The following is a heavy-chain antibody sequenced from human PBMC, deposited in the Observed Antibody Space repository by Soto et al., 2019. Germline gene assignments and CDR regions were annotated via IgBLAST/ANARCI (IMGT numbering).Heavy chain of an antibody. Sequence: EEQLLESGGGLVQPGGSLRLSCAASGFTFNNYAMNWVRQAPGKGLEWVSSIIGGGGHTYYADSGKGRFTSSRDNSKNTLYLQMNRLRAEDTAVYYCAKSILHGGGGRCYGTDYYYGLDVWGQGTTVTVSS. D-gene: IGHD2-15*01. V-gene: IGHV3-23*01. J-gene: IGHJ6*02. CDR3: AKSILHGGGGRCYGTDYYYGLDV. CDR2: IIGGGGHT. CDR1: GFTFNNYA.